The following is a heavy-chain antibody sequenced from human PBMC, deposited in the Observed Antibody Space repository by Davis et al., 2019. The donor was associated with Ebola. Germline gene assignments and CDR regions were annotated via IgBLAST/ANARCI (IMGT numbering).Heavy chain of an antibody. CDR3: ARGRFYCSSTNCYWFDH. V-gene: IGHV3-48*01. J-gene: IGHJ5*02. Sequence: PGGSLRLSCAASGFTFDDYAMHWVRQAPGKGLEWVSYISSSSSTIYYADSVKGRFTISRDNAKNSLYLQMNSLRVEDTAVYYCARGRFYCSSTNCYWFDHWGQGTLVTVSS. D-gene: IGHD2-2*01. CDR1: GFTFDDYA. CDR2: ISSSSSTI.